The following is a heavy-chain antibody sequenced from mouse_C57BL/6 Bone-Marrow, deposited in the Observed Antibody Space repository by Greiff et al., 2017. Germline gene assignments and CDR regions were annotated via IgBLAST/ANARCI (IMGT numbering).Heavy chain of an antibody. D-gene: IGHD2-3*01. Sequence: DVHLVESGGDLVKPGGSLKLSCAASGFTFSSYGMSWVRQTPDKRLEWVATISSGGSYTYYPDSVKGRFTISRDNAKNTLYLQMSSLKSEDTAMYYCARGIYDGYPYYAMDYWGQGTSVTVSS. CDR3: ARGIYDGYPYYAMDY. CDR1: GFTFSSYG. CDR2: ISSGGSYT. J-gene: IGHJ4*01. V-gene: IGHV5-6*01.